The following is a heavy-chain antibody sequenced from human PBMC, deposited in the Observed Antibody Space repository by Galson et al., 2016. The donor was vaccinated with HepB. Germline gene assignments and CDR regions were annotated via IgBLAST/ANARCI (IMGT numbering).Heavy chain of an antibody. CDR2: IYWDDDK. Sequence: PALVKPTQTLTLTCTFSGFSFNTNGGVGVGWIRQSPGKALEWLGIIYWDDDKRYSPSLKNRVTITKDTSKNQVVLTMTNMDPVDTGTYYCARGDISDWPAFDYWGQGALVSVSS. V-gene: IGHV2-5*02. CDR3: ARGDISDWPAFDY. J-gene: IGHJ4*02. D-gene: IGHD6-19*01. CDR1: GFSFNTNGGVG.